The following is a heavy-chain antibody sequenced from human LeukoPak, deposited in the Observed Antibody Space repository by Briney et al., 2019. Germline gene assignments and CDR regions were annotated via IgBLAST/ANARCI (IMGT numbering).Heavy chain of an antibody. J-gene: IGHJ5*02. CDR1: GDSVSGTSAG. Sequence: SQTLSLTCAISGDSVSGTSAGWNWIRQCPSRGLEWLGRIYYRSKWYNDYAPSVQSRITINPDTYKNQFSLQLNSVTHDDTAVYYCTRGGLVRGGLHWLDPWGQGTLVTVSS. CDR2: IYYRSKWYN. V-gene: IGHV6-1*01. CDR3: TRGGLVRGGLHWLDP. D-gene: IGHD3-10*01.